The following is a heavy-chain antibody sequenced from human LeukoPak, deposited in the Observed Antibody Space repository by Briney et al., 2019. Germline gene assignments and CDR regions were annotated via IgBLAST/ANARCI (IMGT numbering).Heavy chain of an antibody. D-gene: IGHD6-13*01. Sequence: PGGSLRLSCAASGFTFSSYEMNWVRQAPGKGLEWVSYISSSGSTIYYADSVKGRFTISRDNAKNSLYLQMNSLRAEDTAVYYCARRREQLGYRPHLDYWGQGTLVTVSS. CDR2: ISSSGSTI. J-gene: IGHJ4*02. V-gene: IGHV3-48*03. CDR1: GFTFSSYE. CDR3: ARRREQLGYRPHLDY.